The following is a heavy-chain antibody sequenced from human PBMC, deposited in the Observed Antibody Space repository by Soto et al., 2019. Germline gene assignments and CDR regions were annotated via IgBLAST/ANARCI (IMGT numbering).Heavy chain of an antibody. CDR1: GFTFSSYS. J-gene: IGHJ4*02. CDR2: ISSSSSYI. V-gene: IGHV3-21*01. CDR3: ARDRHYYDSSGDPKPFDY. D-gene: IGHD3-22*01. Sequence: EVQLVESGGGLVNPGGSLRLSCAASGFTFSSYSMNWVHQAPGKGLEWVSCISSSSSYIYYADSVKGRFTISRDNAKNSLYLQMNSLSAEDTAVYYCARDRHYYDSSGDPKPFDYWGLGTLVTVSS.